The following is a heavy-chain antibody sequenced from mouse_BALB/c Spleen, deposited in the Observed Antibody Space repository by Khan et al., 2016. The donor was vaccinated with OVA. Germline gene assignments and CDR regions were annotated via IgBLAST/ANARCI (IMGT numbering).Heavy chain of an antibody. CDR1: GYSFTSYY. V-gene: IGHV1S135*01. CDR2: VDPFSGGT. J-gene: IGHJ3*01. CDR3: TRHVYVAWFTY. D-gene: IGHD2-2*01. Sequence: EVQLQESGPELMKPGASVKISCKASGYSFTSYYIHWVKQSHGKSLEWIGYVDPFSGGTTYNQKFKGKATLTVDKSSSTAYIHFSNLTSEDSAVYYCTRHVYVAWFTYWGQGTLVTVSA.